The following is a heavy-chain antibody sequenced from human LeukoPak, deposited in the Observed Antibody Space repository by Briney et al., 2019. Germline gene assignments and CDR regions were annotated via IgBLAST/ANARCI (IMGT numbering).Heavy chain of an antibody. V-gene: IGHV3-30*18. Sequence: PGGSLRLSCVASRFTFSIYGMHGVRQAPGKGLEWVALISYDGSYKYYADSVRGRFTISRDNSKNTLYLQMNSLRAEDTAVYYCAKGGYFHTSGDYFDYWGQGTLVTVSS. CDR3: AKGGYFHTSGDYFDY. D-gene: IGHD3-22*01. CDR2: ISYDGSYK. J-gene: IGHJ4*02. CDR1: RFTFSIYG.